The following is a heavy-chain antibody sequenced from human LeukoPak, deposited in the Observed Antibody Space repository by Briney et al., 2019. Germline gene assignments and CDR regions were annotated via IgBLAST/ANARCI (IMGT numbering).Heavy chain of an antibody. D-gene: IGHD5-12*01. CDR2: VYYSGNT. Sequence: PSETLSLTCTVSGGSMSSYYWSWIRQPPGKGLEWIGYVYYSGNTNYNPSLKSRVTISVDMSKNQFSLKLSSVTATDTAVYYCARQRGYSSYEFWGQGTLVTVSS. CDR1: GGSMSSYY. V-gene: IGHV4-59*01. J-gene: IGHJ4*02. CDR3: ARQRGYSSYEF.